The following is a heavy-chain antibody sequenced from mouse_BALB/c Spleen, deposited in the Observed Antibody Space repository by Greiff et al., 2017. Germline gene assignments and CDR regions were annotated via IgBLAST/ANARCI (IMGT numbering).Heavy chain of an antibody. CDR2: INPYNGDT. J-gene: IGHJ4*01. D-gene: IGHD1-1*01. CDR1: GYSFTGYF. CDR3: EYYYGSSYDAMDY. Sequence: EVQLVESGPELVKPGASVKISCKASGYSFTGYFMNWVKQSHGKSLEWIGRINPYNGDTFYNQKFKGKATLTVDKSSSTAHMELLSLTSEDSAVYYCEYYYGSSYDAMDYWGQGTSVTVSS. V-gene: IGHV1-37*01.